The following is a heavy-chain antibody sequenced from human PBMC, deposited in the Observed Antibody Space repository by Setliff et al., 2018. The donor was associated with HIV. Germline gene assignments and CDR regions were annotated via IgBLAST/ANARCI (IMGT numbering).Heavy chain of an antibody. CDR2: ISYGSTWV. CDR3: ARSQGIGNYYMDV. D-gene: IGHD2-15*01. J-gene: IGHJ6*03. V-gene: IGHV3-21*01. Sequence: SLRLSCVASGFTFSPYWMHWVRQAPGKGLEWVSSISYGSTWVYYSDSVKGRFTISRDDAKNSLFLQVDSLTAEDTAVYYCARSQGIGNYYMDVWGKGTTVTVSS. CDR1: GFTFSPYW.